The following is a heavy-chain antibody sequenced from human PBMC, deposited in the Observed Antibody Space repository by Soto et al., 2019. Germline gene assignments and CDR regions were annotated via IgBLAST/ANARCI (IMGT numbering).Heavy chain of an antibody. CDR3: ARDPSEGRVGNWFES. CDR2: ISSSTSYV. J-gene: IGHJ5*01. Sequence: EVQLVESGGGLVKPGGSLRLSCAASGFTFSRYGMNWLRQAPGKGLEWVASISSSTSYVYYADSVKGRFSTSRDNAKNILYLEMYALRTEDTATYYCARDPSEGRVGNWFESWGKGTLVTVSS. V-gene: IGHV3-21*06. CDR1: GFTFSRYG. D-gene: IGHD2-2*01.